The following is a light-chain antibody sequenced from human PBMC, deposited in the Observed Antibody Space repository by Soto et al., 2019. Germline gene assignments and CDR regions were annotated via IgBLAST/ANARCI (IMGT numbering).Light chain of an antibody. J-gene: IGLJ3*02. CDR3: TSYTSTNSWV. V-gene: IGLV2-14*01. CDR2: DVS. Sequence: QSVLTQSASVSGSPGQSITISCTGTSSDVGGYNYVSWYQQHPGKAPKLIIYDVSNRPSGVSNPFSGSTSGNTASLTVSGLQAEDEADYSCTSYTSTNSWVFGGGTKLTVL. CDR1: SSDVGGYNY.